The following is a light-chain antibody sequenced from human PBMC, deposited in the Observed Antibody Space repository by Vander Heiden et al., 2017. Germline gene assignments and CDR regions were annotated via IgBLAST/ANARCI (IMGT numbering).Light chain of an antibody. J-gene: IGLJ2*01. V-gene: IGLV2-14*03. CDR3: SSYTSTTILVV. CDR2: EVS. CDR1: SNAVGGYTY. Sequence: QSALTQPASVSGSPGQSITISSTGTSNAVGGYTYVSGYQPHPGKAPKLIIYEVSNRPSGVSDRFSGSKSGSTASLTISGLQAEDEADYYCSSYTSTTILVVFGGGTKLTVL.